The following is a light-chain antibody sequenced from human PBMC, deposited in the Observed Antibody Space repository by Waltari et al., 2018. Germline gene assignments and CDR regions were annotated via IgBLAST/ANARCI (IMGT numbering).Light chain of an antibody. CDR3: QSYDTTLSVV. J-gene: IGLJ3*02. CDR2: GST. V-gene: IGLV1-40*01. CDR1: GSNIGAGYD. Sequence: QSVLTQPPSVSGAPGQRVTISCTGSGSNIGAGYDVHWYQQLPRAAPKLLIYGSTRRPLGVPDRFVGSTSGTSAVLAITELQAEDEADYYCQSYDTTLSVVFGGGTKLTVL.